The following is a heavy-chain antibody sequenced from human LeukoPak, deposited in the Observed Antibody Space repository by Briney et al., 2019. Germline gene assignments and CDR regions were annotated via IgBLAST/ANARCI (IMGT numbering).Heavy chain of an antibody. CDR2: IRHDGSNK. Sequence: PGGSLRLSCAASGFTFSSYAMSWVRQAPGRGLEWVAFIRHDGSNKYFADSVKGRFTISRDNAKNSLYLQMNSLRAEDTAVYYCARVRSVGGNPHAFNIWGQGTMVTVSS. D-gene: IGHD4-23*01. J-gene: IGHJ3*02. V-gene: IGHV3-30*02. CDR3: ARVRSVGGNPHAFNI. CDR1: GFTFSSYA.